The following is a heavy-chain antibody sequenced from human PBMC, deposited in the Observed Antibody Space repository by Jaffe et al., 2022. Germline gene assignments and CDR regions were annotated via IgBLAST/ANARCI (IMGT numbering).Heavy chain of an antibody. CDR3: GRYSSSSGAFDI. CDR1: GYTFTGYA. Sequence: QVQLVQSGSELKKPGASVKVSCKASGYTFTGYAMSWVRQAPGQGLEWMGWINTNTGNPMYGQGFTGRFVFSLDTSVSTAYLQISSLKTEDTAVYFCGRYSSSSGAFDIWGQGTMVTVSS. J-gene: IGHJ3*02. D-gene: IGHD6-6*01. V-gene: IGHV7-4-1*02. CDR2: INTNTGNP.